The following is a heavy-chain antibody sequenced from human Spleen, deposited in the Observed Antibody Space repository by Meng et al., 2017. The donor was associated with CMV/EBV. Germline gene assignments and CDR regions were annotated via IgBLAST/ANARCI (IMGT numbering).Heavy chain of an antibody. CDR1: GFMFSDYA. V-gene: IGHV3-30*04. CDR2: ISHDGSDK. CDR3: ARGRGDDSWRGYYTEGNHFDY. J-gene: IGHJ4*02. Sequence: GGSLRLSCTASGFMFSDYAVHWVRQTPGKGLEWMAVISHDGSDKYYADSVKGRFSVTRDSSQNTVYLQLTSLRPEDTAMYYCARGRGDDSWRGYYTEGNHFDYWGQGTLVTVSS. D-gene: IGHD3-3*01.